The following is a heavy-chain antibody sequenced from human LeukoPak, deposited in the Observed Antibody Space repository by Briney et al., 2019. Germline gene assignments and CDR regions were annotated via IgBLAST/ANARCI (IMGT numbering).Heavy chain of an antibody. CDR2: INHNGST. J-gene: IGHJ4*02. D-gene: IGHD5-24*01. CDR1: GGSFSGYY. CDR3: ARGRDGYNSD. V-gene: IGHV4-34*01. Sequence: SETLSLTCAVYGGSFSGYYWSWIRQPPGKGLEWIGEINHNGSTNYNPSLKSRVTISVDTSKNQFSLKLSSVTAADTAVYYCARGRDGYNSDWGQGTLVTVSS.